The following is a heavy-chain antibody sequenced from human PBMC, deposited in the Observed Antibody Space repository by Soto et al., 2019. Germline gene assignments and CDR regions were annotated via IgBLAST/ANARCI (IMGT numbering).Heavy chain of an antibody. J-gene: IGHJ4*02. CDR3: LKDAPNGSIDD. Sequence: VPVVASGGGLVQPGRSLRLSCAVSGFRFEQYVMHWVRQGPGKGLECVSTVSPTGDTVAYADSVEGRFTVSRDNAKNSLDLQMNSLKGDDTAFYYCLKDAPNGSIDDWGQGTLVTVSS. CDR1: GFRFEQYV. V-gene: IGHV3-9*01. D-gene: IGHD3-10*01. CDR2: VSPTGDTV.